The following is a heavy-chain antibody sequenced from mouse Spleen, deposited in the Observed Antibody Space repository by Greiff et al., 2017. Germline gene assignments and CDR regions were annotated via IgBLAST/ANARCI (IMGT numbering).Heavy chain of an antibody. CDR1: GYTFTDYN. J-gene: IGHJ2*01. V-gene: IGHV1-22*01. D-gene: IGHD1-1*02. Sequence: EVKLVESGPELVKPGASVKMSCKASGYTFTDYNMHWVKQSHGKSLEWIGYINPNNGGTSYNQKFKGKATLTVNKSSSTAYMELRSLTSEDSAVYYCARERTGGSYEDFDYWGQGTTLTVSS. CDR3: ARERTGGSYEDFDY. CDR2: INPNNGGT.